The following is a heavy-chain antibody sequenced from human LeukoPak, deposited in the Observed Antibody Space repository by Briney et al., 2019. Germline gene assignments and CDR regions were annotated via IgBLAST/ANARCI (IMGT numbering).Heavy chain of an antibody. CDR3: ARAGAWAIFYFDY. J-gene: IGHJ4*02. CDR2: IYYSGST. Sequence: SETLSPTCTVSGGSISSGDYYWSWIRQPPGKGLEWIGYIYYSGSTYYNPSLKSRVTISVDTSKNQFSLKLSSVTAADTAVYYCARAGAWAIFYFDYWGQGTLVTVSS. D-gene: IGHD3-3*01. V-gene: IGHV4-30-4*01. CDR1: GGSISSGDYY.